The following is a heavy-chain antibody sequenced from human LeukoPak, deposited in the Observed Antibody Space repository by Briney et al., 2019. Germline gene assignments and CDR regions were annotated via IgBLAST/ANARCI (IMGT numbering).Heavy chain of an antibody. J-gene: IGHJ4*02. V-gene: IGHV1-69*04. CDR1: GGTFISYA. CDR2: IIPILGIA. D-gene: IGHD2-2*01. CDR3: ARAGPDKGSSSTSSDFDY. Sequence: SVKVSCKASGGTFISYAISWVRQAPGQGLEWMGRIIPILGIANYAQKFQGRVTITADKSTSTAYMELSSLRSEDTAVYYCARAGPDKGSSSTSSDFDYWGQGTLVTVSS.